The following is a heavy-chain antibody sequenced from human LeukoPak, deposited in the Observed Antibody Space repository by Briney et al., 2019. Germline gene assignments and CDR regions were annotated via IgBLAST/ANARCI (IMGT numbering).Heavy chain of an antibody. CDR2: ISSGGRTT. Sequence: GGSLRLSCAASGFTFSTYEVKWVRQAPGKGLEWVSYISSGGRTTYYADSVKGRFTISRDNAKKSLYLYMSSLRAEDTAVYYCARGSEGDYWGQGTLVTVSS. V-gene: IGHV3-48*03. J-gene: IGHJ4*02. D-gene: IGHD3-10*01. CDR1: GFTFSTYE. CDR3: ARGSEGDY.